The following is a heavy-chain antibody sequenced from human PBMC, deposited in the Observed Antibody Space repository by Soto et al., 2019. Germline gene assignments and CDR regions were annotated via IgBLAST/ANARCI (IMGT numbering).Heavy chain of an antibody. Sequence: QVQLVQSGAEVKQPGASVKVSCKASGYTFINYGFNWVRQAPGQGLEWMGWISSYNGDTYYAQKLAGRVTMTTDTSTTTSYMELRSLRFDDTAGYYCARQPDSSYYESRGGFAYWGQGALVTVSS. CDR2: ISSYNGDT. V-gene: IGHV1-18*01. CDR3: ARQPDSSYYESRGGFAY. D-gene: IGHD3-22*01. J-gene: IGHJ4*02. CDR1: GYTFINYG.